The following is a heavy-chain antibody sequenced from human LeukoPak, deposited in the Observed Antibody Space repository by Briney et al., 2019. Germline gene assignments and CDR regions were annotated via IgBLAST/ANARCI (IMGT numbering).Heavy chain of an antibody. J-gene: IGHJ4*02. CDR3: ARERENGSYHHYYFDY. D-gene: IGHD1-26*01. CDR2: IIPIFGTA. CDR1: GGTFSSYA. V-gene: IGHV1-69*13. Sequence: ASVKVSCKASGGTFSSYAISWVRQAPGQGLEWMGGIIPIFGTANYAQKFQGRVTITADESTSTAYMELSSLRSEDTAVYYCARERENGSYHHYYFDYWGQGTLVTVSS.